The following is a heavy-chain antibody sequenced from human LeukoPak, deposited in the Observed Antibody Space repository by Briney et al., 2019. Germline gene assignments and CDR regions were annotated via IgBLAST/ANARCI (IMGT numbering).Heavy chain of an antibody. CDR2: ISGSGGTT. CDR1: GFTFSSYA. Sequence: GGSLRLSCAASGFTFSSYAMSWVRQAPGKGLEWVSAISGSGGTTYYADSVKGRFTISRDNSKNTLYLQMNSLRAEDTAVYYCARRYSSAVGYFDYWGQGTLVTVSS. V-gene: IGHV3-23*01. J-gene: IGHJ4*02. D-gene: IGHD6-19*01. CDR3: ARRYSSAVGYFDY.